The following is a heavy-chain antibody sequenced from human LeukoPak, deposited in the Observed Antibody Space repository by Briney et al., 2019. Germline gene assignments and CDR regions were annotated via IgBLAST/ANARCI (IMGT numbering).Heavy chain of an antibody. J-gene: IGHJ4*02. Sequence: PGGSLRLSCAASEFTFSSYTINWVRQAPGKGLEWVSSISSTSTYISYADSVKGRFTISRDNAKNSLYLQMNSLRAEDTAVYYCATRYSFNYLGYWGQGTLVTVSS. V-gene: IGHV3-21*01. D-gene: IGHD5-18*01. CDR2: ISSTSTYI. CDR3: ATRYSFNYLGY. CDR1: EFTFSSYT.